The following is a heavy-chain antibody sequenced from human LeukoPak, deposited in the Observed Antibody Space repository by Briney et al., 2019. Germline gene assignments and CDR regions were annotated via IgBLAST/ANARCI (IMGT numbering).Heavy chain of an antibody. J-gene: IGHJ4*02. D-gene: IGHD2-21*01. CDR1: GFTFSTYA. CDR2: MSSGGSYI. CDR3: ARDRPTGPSRVFVVQ. V-gene: IGHV3-21*04. Sequence: GGSLRLSCSASGFTFSTYAMTWVRQAPGKGLEWISSMSSGGSYIYYADSVRGRFTISRDNTKNSLFLVMNNLRADDTAIYYCARDRPTGPSRVFVVQWGQGTQVTVFS.